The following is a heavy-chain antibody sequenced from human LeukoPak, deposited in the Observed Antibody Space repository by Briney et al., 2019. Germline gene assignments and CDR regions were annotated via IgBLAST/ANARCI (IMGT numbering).Heavy chain of an antibody. D-gene: IGHD2-15*01. CDR1: GGSISSSSYY. CDR3: ARDQGCSGGTCYGSDY. Sequence: SETLSLTCTVSGGSISSSSYYWGWFRQPPGKGLEWIGSIYYSGSTYYNPSLKSRVTISVDTSKNQFSLKLSSVTAADTAMYFCARDQGCSGGTCYGSDYWGQGTLVTVSS. V-gene: IGHV4-39*07. J-gene: IGHJ4*02. CDR2: IYYSGST.